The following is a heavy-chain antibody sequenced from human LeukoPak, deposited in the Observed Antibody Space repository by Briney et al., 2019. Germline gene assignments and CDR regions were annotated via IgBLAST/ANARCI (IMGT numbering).Heavy chain of an antibody. CDR1: GDSISSGDHY. D-gene: IGHD5-12*01. Sequence: SQTLSLTCTVSGDSISSGDHYWSWIRQPPGKGLEWIGYIHYRGSTYYNPSLKSRVIISGDMSKNQFPLSLNSLTAADSAVYYCARAAAGTNTYYYFDYWGQGTLVTVSS. J-gene: IGHJ4*02. CDR3: ARAAAGTNTYYYFDY. V-gene: IGHV4-30-4*01. CDR2: IHYRGST.